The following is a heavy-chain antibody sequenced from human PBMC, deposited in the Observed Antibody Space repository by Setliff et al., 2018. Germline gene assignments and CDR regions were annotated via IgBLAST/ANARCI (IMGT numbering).Heavy chain of an antibody. V-gene: IGHV4-38-2*02. CDR2: ISHSGST. CDR1: GYSISSGHY. J-gene: IGHJ4*02. Sequence: KTSETLSLTCTVSGYSISSGHYWGWIRQPPGKGLEWIGSISHSGSTYYNPSLRSRVTISLDTSKNQFSPKLTSATAADTAVYYCAGGRRYDYGWDFDYWSQGTLVTVSS. D-gene: IGHD4-17*01. CDR3: AGGRRYDYGWDFDY.